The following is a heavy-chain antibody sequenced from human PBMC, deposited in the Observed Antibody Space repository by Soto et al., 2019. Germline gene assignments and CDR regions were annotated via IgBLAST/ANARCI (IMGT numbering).Heavy chain of an antibody. D-gene: IGHD3-3*01. CDR1: GFTFDDYA. Sequence: DVQLVESGGGLVQPGRSLRLSCAASGFTFDDYAMHWVRQAPGKGLEWVSGISWNSGSIGYADSVKGRFTISRDNAKNSLYLQMNSLRAEDTALYYCAKGRFWKDYYYYYMDVWGKGTTVTVSS. CDR3: AKGRFWKDYYYYYMDV. V-gene: IGHV3-9*01. CDR2: ISWNSGSI. J-gene: IGHJ6*03.